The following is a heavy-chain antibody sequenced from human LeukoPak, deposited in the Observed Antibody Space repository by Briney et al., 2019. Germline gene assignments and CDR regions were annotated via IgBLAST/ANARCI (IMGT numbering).Heavy chain of an antibody. CDR1: GGSISSHY. V-gene: IGHV4-59*11. Sequence: SETLSLTCTVSGGSISSHYWSWIRQPPGKGLEWIGYIYYSGSTNYNPSLKSRVTISVDTSKNQFSLKLSSVTAADTAVYYCARVGEDYYGSGSYYNDYWGQGTLVTVSS. CDR3: ARVGEDYYGSGSYYNDY. CDR2: IYYSGST. D-gene: IGHD3-10*01. J-gene: IGHJ4*02.